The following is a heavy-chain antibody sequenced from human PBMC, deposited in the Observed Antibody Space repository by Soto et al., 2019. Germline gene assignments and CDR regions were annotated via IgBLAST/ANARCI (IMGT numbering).Heavy chain of an antibody. J-gene: IGHJ3*02. V-gene: IGHV4-31*03. Sequence: QVQLQESGPGLVKPSQTLSLTCTVSGGSISSGGYYWSWIRQHPGKGLERIGYIYYSGSTYYNPSLKSRVTISVDTSKNQFSLKLSSVTAADTAVYYCARAPQLLRFLEWLPYAFDIWGQGTMVTVSS. CDR2: IYYSGST. CDR1: GGSISSGGYY. CDR3: ARAPQLLRFLEWLPYAFDI. D-gene: IGHD3-3*01.